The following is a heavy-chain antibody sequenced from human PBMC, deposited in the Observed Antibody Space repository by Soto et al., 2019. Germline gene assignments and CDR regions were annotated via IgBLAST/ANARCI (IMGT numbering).Heavy chain of an antibody. CDR3: ARDRVRGHGGMDV. J-gene: IGHJ6*02. D-gene: IGHD3-10*02. CDR1: GGSISSGGYY. V-gene: IGHV4-31*03. CDR2: IYYRGST. Sequence: QVQLQESGPGLVKPSQTLSLTCTVSGGSISSGGYYWSWIRQHPGKGLEWIGYIYYRGSTYYKPSRRRRVTISVDTSKTPFSLKLRSVTAADTAVYYCARDRVRGHGGMDVWGQGTTVTVSS.